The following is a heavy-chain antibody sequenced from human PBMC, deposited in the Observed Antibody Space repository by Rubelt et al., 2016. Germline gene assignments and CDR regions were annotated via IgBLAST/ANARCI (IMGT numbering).Heavy chain of an antibody. D-gene: IGHD2-15*01. CDR3: ARCERSGGSCDFDI. J-gene: IGHJ3*02. Sequence: EVQLVESGGGLVKPGGSLRLSCAASGFTFSSYEMNWVRQAPGKGLEWVSYISSSGCPIYYDKNSVYRKMNGLGAEDTGVDYCARCERSGGSCDFDIWGQGTMVTVSS. CDR1: GFTFSSYE. CDR2: ISSSGCPI. V-gene: IGHV3-48*03.